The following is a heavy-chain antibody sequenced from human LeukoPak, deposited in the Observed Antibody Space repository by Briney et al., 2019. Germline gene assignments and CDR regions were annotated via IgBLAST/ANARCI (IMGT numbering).Heavy chain of an antibody. J-gene: IGHJ4*02. Sequence: PSETLSLTCTVSGGSVSSGSYYWSWIRQPPGKGLEWIGSIYYSGSTNHNASLKSRVTMSVDRSKNQISLKLSSVTAADTAVYYCARHEDGTTLDYWGQGTLVTVSS. D-gene: IGHD1-7*01. CDR2: IYYSGST. CDR3: ARHEDGTTLDY. V-gene: IGHV4-61*01. CDR1: GGSVSSGSYY.